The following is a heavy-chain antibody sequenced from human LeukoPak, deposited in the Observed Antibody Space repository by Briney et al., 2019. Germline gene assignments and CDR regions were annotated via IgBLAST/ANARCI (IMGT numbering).Heavy chain of an antibody. J-gene: IGHJ5*02. CDR1: GGPISSSDYY. CDR3: ARENYCTNGVCWAFDP. V-gene: IGHV4-39*07. Sequence: PSETLSLTCTVSGGPISSSDYYWGWIRQPPGKGLEWIGNIYYTGSSSYNSSLKSRVTISVDTSKNQFSLQLSSVTAADTAVYYCARENYCTNGVCWAFDPWGQGTLVTVSS. CDR2: IYYTGSS. D-gene: IGHD2-8*01.